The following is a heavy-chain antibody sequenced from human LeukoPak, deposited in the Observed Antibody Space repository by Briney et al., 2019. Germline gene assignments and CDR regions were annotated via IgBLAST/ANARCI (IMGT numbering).Heavy chain of an antibody. V-gene: IGHV3-23*01. CDR1: GFTFSSYA. CDR2: ISGSGGST. J-gene: IGHJ5*02. Sequence: GGSLRLSCAASGFTFSSYAMSWVRQAPGKGLEWVSAISGSGGSTYYADSVKGRFTISRDNSKNTLYLQMNSPRAEDTAVYYCAKDETRWSGYSNWFDPWGQGTLVTVSS. CDR3: AKDETRWSGYSNWFDP. D-gene: IGHD3-3*01.